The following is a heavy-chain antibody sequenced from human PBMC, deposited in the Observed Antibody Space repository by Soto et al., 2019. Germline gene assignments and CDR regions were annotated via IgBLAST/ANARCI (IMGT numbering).Heavy chain of an antibody. Sequence: SETLSLTCTVSGFSISSGGYSWSWIRQPPGKGLEWIGYIYHSGSIYYNPSLKSRVTISVDRSKNQFSLKLSSVTAADTAVYYCARGPPFLPWGQGTLVTVPQ. CDR1: GFSISSGGYS. J-gene: IGHJ5*02. CDR3: ARGPPFLP. V-gene: IGHV4-30-2*01. CDR2: IYHSGSI. D-gene: IGHD3-3*02.